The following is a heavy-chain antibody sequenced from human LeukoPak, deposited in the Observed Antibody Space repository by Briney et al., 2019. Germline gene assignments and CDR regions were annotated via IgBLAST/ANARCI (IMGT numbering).Heavy chain of an antibody. CDR3: ARRRDSSGWYVFDY. V-gene: IGHV4-61*08. CDR2: IYYSGGT. D-gene: IGHD6-19*01. CDR1: GGSISSVGYY. Sequence: SETLSLTCTVSGGSISSVGYYWSWIRQAPGKVLEWIGHIYYSGGTSYNPSLKCRVSISVDTATHQFSLRLTSVPAADTALYYCARRRDSSGWYVFDYWGQGTLVTVSS. J-gene: IGHJ4*02.